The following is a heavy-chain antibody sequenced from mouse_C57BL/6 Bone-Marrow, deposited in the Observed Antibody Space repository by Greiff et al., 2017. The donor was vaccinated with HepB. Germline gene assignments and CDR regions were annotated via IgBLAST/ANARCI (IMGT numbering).Heavy chain of an antibody. V-gene: IGHV5-17*01. D-gene: IGHD1-1*01. CDR3: ATDLLLRYAMDY. CDR1: GFTFSDYG. J-gene: IGHJ4*01. Sequence: EVKLMESGGGLVKPGGSLKLSCAASGFTFSDYGMHWVRQAPEKGLEWVAYISSGSSTIYYADTVKGRCTISRDNAKNTLFLQMTSLRSEDTAMYYCATDLLLRYAMDYWGQGTSVTVSS. CDR2: ISSGSSTI.